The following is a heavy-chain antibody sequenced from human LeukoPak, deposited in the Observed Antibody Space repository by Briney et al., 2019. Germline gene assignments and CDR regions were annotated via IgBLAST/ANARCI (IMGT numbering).Heavy chain of an antibody. V-gene: IGHV3-23*01. J-gene: IGHJ4*02. CDR2: IGFGDDSA. Sequence: GGSLRLSCAASGFTFNNYAMSWVRQAPGKGLEWVSTIGFGDDSAYYADSVKGRFTISRDNSLNTLYLQMNSLRAEDTAVYYCARDRNSGTYYKNSFDYWGQGTLVTVSS. CDR3: ARDRNSGTYYKNSFDY. CDR1: GFTFNNYA. D-gene: IGHD3-10*01.